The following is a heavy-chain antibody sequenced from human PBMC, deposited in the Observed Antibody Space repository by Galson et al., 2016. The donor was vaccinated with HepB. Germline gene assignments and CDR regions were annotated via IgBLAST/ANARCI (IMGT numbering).Heavy chain of an antibody. CDR2: INHSGSA. CDR1: GGSFSGYR. D-gene: IGHD7-27*01. V-gene: IGHV4-34*01. Sequence: SETLSLTCAVYGGSFSGYRWSWIRQPAGKGLEWIGEINHSGSADYNPSLKSRVSISIDTSKTQFSLKLRSVTAADTAVYYCARRPGLFYLGGYYYGMDVWGQGTTVTVSS. CDR3: ARRPGLFYLGGYYYGMDV. J-gene: IGHJ6*02.